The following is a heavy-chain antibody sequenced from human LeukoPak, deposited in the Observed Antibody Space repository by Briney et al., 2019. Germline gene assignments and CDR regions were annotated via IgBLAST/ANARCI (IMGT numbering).Heavy chain of an antibody. D-gene: IGHD1-1*01. V-gene: IGHV3-23*01. CDR2: ISGGGDIT. CDR1: GFTFSYYG. CDR3: ANLRESFWIPEFDY. Sequence: PGGSLRLSCAASGFTFSYYGMSWVRQAPGKGLQWVSVISGGGDITNYADSVKGRFTISRDNSKNTLYLQMNSLRAEDTAVYYCANLRESFWIPEFDYWGQGSLVTVSS. J-gene: IGHJ4*02.